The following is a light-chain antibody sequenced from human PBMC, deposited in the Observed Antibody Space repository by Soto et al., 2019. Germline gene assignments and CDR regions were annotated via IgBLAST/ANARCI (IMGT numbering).Light chain of an antibody. V-gene: IGKV3-15*01. J-gene: IGKJ1*01. Sequence: DIEMTQSPSSLPASLGERATLSCMASQTISSNLDWYQQKPGQAPRLLIYGASTSATGIPARFSGSGSGTEFTLTISSLQSADFAVYYCQQHNNWPGTFGLGTKVDIK. CDR2: GAS. CDR1: QTISSN. CDR3: QQHNNWPGT.